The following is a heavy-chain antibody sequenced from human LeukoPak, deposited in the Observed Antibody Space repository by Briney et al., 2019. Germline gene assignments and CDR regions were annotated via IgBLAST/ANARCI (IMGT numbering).Heavy chain of an antibody. CDR3: AELGITMIGGV. CDR2: ISSSGSTI. D-gene: IGHD3-10*02. CDR1: GFTFSSYS. Sequence: GGSLRLSCAASGFTFSSYSMNWVRQAPGKGLEWVSYISSSGSTIYYADSVKGRFTISRDNAKNSLYLQMNSLRAEDTAVYYCAELGITMIGGVWGKRTTVTISS. J-gene: IGHJ6*04. V-gene: IGHV3-48*04.